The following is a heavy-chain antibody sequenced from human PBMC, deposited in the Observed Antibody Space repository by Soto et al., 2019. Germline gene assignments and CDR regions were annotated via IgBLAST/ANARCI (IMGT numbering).Heavy chain of an antibody. CDR1: GFTFSSYA. D-gene: IGHD3-3*01. V-gene: IGHV3-23*01. CDR2: ISATGSST. Sequence: GGSLRLSCAASGFTFSSYAMSWVRQAPGKGLEWVSAISATGSSTFYADSVKGRFTISRDISKNTLYLQMNSLRAEDTAVYYCAKDSSRTYSDFWSGFYFDFWGQGALVTVSS. J-gene: IGHJ4*02. CDR3: AKDSSRTYSDFWSGFYFDF.